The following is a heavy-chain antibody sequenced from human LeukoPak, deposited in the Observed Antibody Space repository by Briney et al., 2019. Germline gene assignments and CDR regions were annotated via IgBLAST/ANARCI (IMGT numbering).Heavy chain of an antibody. V-gene: IGHV1-69*13. Sequence: SVKVSCKASGYTFTGYYMHWVRQAPGQGLEWMGGIIPIFGTANYAQKFQGRVTITADESTSTAYMELSSLRSEDTAVYYCARTYYYGSGSYYHYYYYYMDVWGKGTTVTISS. J-gene: IGHJ6*03. D-gene: IGHD3-10*01. CDR3: ARTYYYGSGSYYHYYYYYMDV. CDR2: IIPIFGTA. CDR1: GYTFTGYY.